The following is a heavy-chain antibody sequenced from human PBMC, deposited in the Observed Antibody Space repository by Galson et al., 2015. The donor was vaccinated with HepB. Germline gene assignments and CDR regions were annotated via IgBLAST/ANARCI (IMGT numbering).Heavy chain of an antibody. CDR1: GVTFSSYA. CDR2: ITPLFGSA. J-gene: IGHJ4*02. V-gene: IGHV1-69*13. CDR3: ARQYDSSGYYAY. Sequence: SVKVSCKASGVTFSSYAISWLRQAPGQGLEWMGGITPLFGSANYAQKLQGRVTITADESTSTIYMELSSLRSEDTALYYCARQYDSSGYYAYWGQGTLVTVSS. D-gene: IGHD3-22*01.